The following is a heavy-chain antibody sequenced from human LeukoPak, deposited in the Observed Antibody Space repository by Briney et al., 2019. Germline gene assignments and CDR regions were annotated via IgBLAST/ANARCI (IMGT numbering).Heavy chain of an antibody. Sequence: KPSETLSLTCTVSDGSISSYYWSWIRQPAGKGLEWIGRIYTSGSTNYNPSLKSRVTMSVDTSKNQFSLKLSSVTAADTAVYYCARVKVGALGYNWFDPWGQGTLVTVSS. CDR3: ARVKVGALGYNWFDP. V-gene: IGHV4-4*07. CDR1: DGSISSYY. J-gene: IGHJ5*02. D-gene: IGHD1-26*01. CDR2: IYTSGST.